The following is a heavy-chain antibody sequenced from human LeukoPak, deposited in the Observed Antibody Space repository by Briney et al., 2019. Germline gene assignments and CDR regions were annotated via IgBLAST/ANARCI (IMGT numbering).Heavy chain of an antibody. CDR2: ISTDWSST. Sequence: GGSLRLSCAASGFTFSSYWMHLVRQAPGKGLVWVSRISTDWSSTRYADSVKGRFTISRDNAKNTLYLQMNSLRAEDTAVYYCARAYCGGDCYLGYWGQGTLVTVSS. CDR3: ARAYCGGDCYLGY. CDR1: GFTFSSYW. V-gene: IGHV3-74*01. D-gene: IGHD2-21*02. J-gene: IGHJ4*02.